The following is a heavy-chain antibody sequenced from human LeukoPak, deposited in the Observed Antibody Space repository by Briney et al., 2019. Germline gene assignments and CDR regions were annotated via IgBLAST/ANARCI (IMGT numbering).Heavy chain of an antibody. D-gene: IGHD6-13*01. CDR2: TYYSGST. CDR3: ARDSSSWGSVDY. J-gene: IGHJ4*02. Sequence: SETLSLTCAVYGGSLSGYSWSWIRQPPGKGLEWIGYTYYSGSTNYNPSLKSRVTISVDTSKNQFSLKLSSVTAADTAVYYCARDSSSWGSVDYWGQGTLVTVSS. CDR1: GGSLSGYS. V-gene: IGHV4-59*01.